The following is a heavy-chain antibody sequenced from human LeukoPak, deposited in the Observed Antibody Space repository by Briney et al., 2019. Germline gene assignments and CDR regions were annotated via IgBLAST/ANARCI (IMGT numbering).Heavy chain of an antibody. D-gene: IGHD6-6*01. CDR1: GYTFTGYY. CDR2: INPNSGGT. Sequence: ASVKVSCKASGYTFTGYYFHWVRQAPGQGLEWMGWINPNSGGTNYAQKFQGRVTMTRGTSISTAFMELSRLRSDDTAVYYCARDRWYSSSSYFDYWGQGTLVTVSS. J-gene: IGHJ4*02. CDR3: ARDRWYSSSSYFDY. V-gene: IGHV1-2*02.